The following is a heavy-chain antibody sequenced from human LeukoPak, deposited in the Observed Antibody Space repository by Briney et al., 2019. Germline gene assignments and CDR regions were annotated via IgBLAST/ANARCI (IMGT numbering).Heavy chain of an antibody. Sequence: ASVKVSCXASGYTFTGYYMHWVRQAPGQGLEWMGRINPNSGCTNYAQKFQGRVTMTRETSISTAYMELRRLRSDDTAVYYCARAHRITIFGVVIIEGGDYWGQGTLVTVSS. CDR2: INPNSGCT. D-gene: IGHD3-3*01. CDR3: ARAHRITIFGVVIIEGGDY. V-gene: IGHV1-2*06. J-gene: IGHJ4*02. CDR1: GYTFTGYY.